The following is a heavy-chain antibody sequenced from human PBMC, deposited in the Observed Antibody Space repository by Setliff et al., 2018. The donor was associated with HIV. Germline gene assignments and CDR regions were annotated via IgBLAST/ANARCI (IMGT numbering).Heavy chain of an antibody. CDR3: ARNRVPSSL. Sequence: TLSLTCTVSGGSVSSYYWSWIRQPPGKGLEWIGSIYYTGSTDYNPSLMSRVTISLDTPKNQFSLKLNSVIAADTAVYYCARNRVPSSLWGQGTLVTVSS. V-gene: IGHV4-59*02. CDR1: GGSVSSYY. CDR2: IYYTGST. J-gene: IGHJ4*02. D-gene: IGHD3-10*01.